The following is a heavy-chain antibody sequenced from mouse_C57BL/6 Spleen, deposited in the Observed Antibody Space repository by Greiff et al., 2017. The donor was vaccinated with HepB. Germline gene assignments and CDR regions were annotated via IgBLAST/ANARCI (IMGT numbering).Heavy chain of an antibody. J-gene: IGHJ1*03. CDR2: FHPYNDDT. CDR3: ARGDYSNWYFDV. D-gene: IGHD2-5*01. CDR1: GYTFTTYP. V-gene: IGHV1-47*01. Sequence: LVESGAELVKPGASVKMSCKASGYTFTTYPIEWMKQNHGKSLEWIGNFHPYNDDTKYNEKFKGKATLTVEKSSSTVYLELSRLTSDDSAVYYCARGDYSNWYFDVWGTGTTVTVSS.